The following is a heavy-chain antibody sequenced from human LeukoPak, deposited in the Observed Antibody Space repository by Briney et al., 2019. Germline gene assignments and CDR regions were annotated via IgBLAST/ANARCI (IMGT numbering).Heavy chain of an antibody. Sequence: ASVKVSCKASGYSFTDYYMHWVRQAPGQGLEWMGWINPNSGGTNYAQKFQGRVTMTRDTSISTAYMELSRLRSDDTAAYYCARDLLGSHPPPTDYWGQGTLVTVSS. V-gene: IGHV1-2*02. J-gene: IGHJ4*02. CDR1: GYSFTDYY. CDR3: ARDLLGSHPPPTDY. CDR2: INPNSGGT. D-gene: IGHD1-26*01.